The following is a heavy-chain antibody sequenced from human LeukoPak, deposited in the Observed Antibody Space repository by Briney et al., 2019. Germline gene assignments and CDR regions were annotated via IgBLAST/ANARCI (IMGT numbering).Heavy chain of an antibody. CDR1: GFTFSSYA. V-gene: IGHV3-23*01. Sequence: PGGSLRLSCAASGFTFSSYAMSWVRQAPGKGLEWVSGISGSGGSTYYADSVKGRFTISRDISKNTLYVQMNSLRAEVAAVYYCAKDKGWGYSSYDYYGMDVWGQGTTVTVSS. CDR2: ISGSGGST. D-gene: IGHD1-26*01. CDR3: AKDKGWGYSSYDYYGMDV. J-gene: IGHJ6*02.